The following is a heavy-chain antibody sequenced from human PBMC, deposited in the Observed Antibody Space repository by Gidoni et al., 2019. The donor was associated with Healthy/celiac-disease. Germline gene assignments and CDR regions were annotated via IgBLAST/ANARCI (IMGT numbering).Heavy chain of an antibody. V-gene: IGHV3-48*02. CDR1: GFTFSSYS. D-gene: IGHD3-22*01. J-gene: IGHJ4*02. CDR3: ARDQYYYDSSGYYPFDY. CDR2: ISSSSSTI. Sequence: EVQLVESGGGLVQPGGSLRLSCAASGFTFSSYSMNWVRQAPGKGLEWVSYISSSSSTIYYADSVKGRFTISRDNAKNSLYLQMNSLRDEDTAVYYCARDQYYYDSSGYYPFDYWGQGTLVTVSS.